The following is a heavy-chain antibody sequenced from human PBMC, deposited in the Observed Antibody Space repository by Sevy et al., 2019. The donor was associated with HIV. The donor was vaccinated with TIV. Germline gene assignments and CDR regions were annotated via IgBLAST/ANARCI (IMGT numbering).Heavy chain of an antibody. CDR2: ISAYNGNT. CDR3: ASGLELPYGMDV. D-gene: IGHD1-7*01. Sequence: PSVKVSCKASGYTFTSYGISWVRQAPGQGLEWMGWISAYNGNTNYAQTLQGRVTMTTDTSTSTAYMELRSLRSDDTAVYYCASGLELPYGMDVWGQGTTVTVSS. J-gene: IGHJ6*02. CDR1: GYTFTSYG. V-gene: IGHV1-18*01.